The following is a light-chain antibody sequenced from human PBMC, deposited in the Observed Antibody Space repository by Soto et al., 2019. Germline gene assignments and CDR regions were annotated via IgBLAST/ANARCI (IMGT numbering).Light chain of an antibody. CDR3: QSYDSSLSGSV. J-gene: IGLJ3*02. V-gene: IGLV1-40*01. Sequence: QSVLTQPPSVSGAPGQRVTISCTGSISNIGAGYDVHWYQQLPGTAPKLLIYGNSNRPSGVPDRFSGSKSGTSASLAINGLQADDEADYYCQSYDSSLSGSVFGGGTKLTDL. CDR2: GNS. CDR1: ISNIGAGYD.